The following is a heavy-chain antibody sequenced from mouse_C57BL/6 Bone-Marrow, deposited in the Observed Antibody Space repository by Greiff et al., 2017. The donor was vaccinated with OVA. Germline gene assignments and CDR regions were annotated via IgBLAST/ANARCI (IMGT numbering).Heavy chain of an antibody. J-gene: IGHJ4*01. CDR3: ASGAMDY. CDR2: IDPSDSYT. V-gene: IGHV1-50*01. CDR1: GYTFTSYW. Sequence: QVHVKQPGAELVKPGASVKLSCKASGYTFTSYWMQWVKQRPGQGLEWIGEIDPSDSYTNYNQKFKGKATLTVDTSSSTAYMQLSSLTSEDSAVYYCASGAMDYWGQGTSVTVSS.